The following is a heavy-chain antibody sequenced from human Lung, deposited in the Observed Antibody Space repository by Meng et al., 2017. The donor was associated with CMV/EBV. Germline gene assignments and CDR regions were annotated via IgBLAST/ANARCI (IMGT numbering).Heavy chain of an antibody. CDR1: GGSISSSAYY. CDR3: ARGPTPTISEGWFDP. J-gene: IGHJ5*02. V-gene: IGHV4-31*03. Sequence: LXCTVSGGSISSSAYYWSWIRQHPGKGLEWIGYIYYSGSTYYNPSLKSRVTISVDTSNTQFSLTLSSVTAADTAVYYCARGPTPTISEGWFDPWGQGTXVTVSS. CDR2: IYYSGST. D-gene: IGHD3-3*01.